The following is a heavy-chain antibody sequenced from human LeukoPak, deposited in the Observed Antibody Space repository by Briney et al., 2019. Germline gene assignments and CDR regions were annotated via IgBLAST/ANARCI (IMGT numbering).Heavy chain of an antibody. CDR1: GYSFTRYW. V-gene: IGHV5-51*01. CDR3: ARQEGWDAMASPLDVFHI. D-gene: IGHD6-19*01. CDR2: VYPGDSDT. Sequence: GESLKISCRGSGYSFTRYWIGWVRQMPGKGLDWLGIVYPGDSDTRYSPSFQGQVPISADRPISTAYLQWSSLKASDTAMYYCARQEGWDAMASPLDVFHIWGQGTMVTVSS. J-gene: IGHJ3*02.